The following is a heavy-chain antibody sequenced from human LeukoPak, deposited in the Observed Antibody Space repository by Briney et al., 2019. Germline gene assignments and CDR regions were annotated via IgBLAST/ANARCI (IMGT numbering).Heavy chain of an antibody. CDR3: ASRGFNGSGSYSFDY. Sequence: SETLSLTCTVSGGSISSYYWGWIRQPPGKGLEWIGSIYYSGSTYYNPSLKSRVTISVDTSKNQFSLKLSSVTAADTAVYYCASRGFNGSGSYSFDYWGQGTLVTVSS. CDR1: GGSISSYY. J-gene: IGHJ4*02. CDR2: IYYSGST. D-gene: IGHD3-10*01. V-gene: IGHV4-39*07.